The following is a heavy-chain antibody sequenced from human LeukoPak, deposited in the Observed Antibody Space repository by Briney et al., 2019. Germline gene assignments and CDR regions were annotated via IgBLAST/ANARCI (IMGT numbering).Heavy chain of an antibody. CDR1: GFTFSSYA. CDR2: ISGSGGST. CDR3: AKDGGLWVSAHWGDS. D-gene: IGHD7-27*01. Sequence: GGSLRLSCAASGFTFSSYAMSWVRQAPGKGLEWVSAISGSGGSTYYADSVKGRFTISRDNSKSTLYLQMNSLRAEDTAVYYCAKDGGLWVSAHWGDSWGRGTLITVSS. V-gene: IGHV3-23*01. J-gene: IGHJ4*02.